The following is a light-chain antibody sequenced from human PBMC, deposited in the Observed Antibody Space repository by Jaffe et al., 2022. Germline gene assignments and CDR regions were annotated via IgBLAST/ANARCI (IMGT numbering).Light chain of an antibody. CDR3: QQFNSFPLT. CDR2: DAS. J-gene: IGKJ4*01. Sequence: AIQLTQSPSSLSASVGDRITITCRASQGIGNALAWYQLKPGLTPKLLIYDASSLQSGVPSRFRGSGSGTDFTLTITSLQPEDFVSYYCQQFNSFPLTFGGGTKVEI. CDR1: QGIGNA. V-gene: IGKV1-13*02.